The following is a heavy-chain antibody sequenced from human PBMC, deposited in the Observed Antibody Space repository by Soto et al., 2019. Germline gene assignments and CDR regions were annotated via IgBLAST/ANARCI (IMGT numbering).Heavy chain of an antibody. Sequence: ASVKVSCKASGYTFTSYAMNWVRQAPGQGLEWMGWINTNTGNPTYAQGFTGRFVFSLDTSVSTAYLQICSLKAEDTAVYYCARVNSGSYYWDFDYWGQGTLVTVSS. CDR2: INTNTGNP. D-gene: IGHD1-26*01. V-gene: IGHV7-4-1*01. CDR1: GYTFTSYA. J-gene: IGHJ4*02. CDR3: ARVNSGSYYWDFDY.